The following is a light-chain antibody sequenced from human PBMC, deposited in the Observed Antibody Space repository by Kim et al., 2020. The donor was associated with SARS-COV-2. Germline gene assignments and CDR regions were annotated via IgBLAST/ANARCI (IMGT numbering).Light chain of an antibody. CDR3: QQYNSYPLT. V-gene: IGKV1-5*03. CDR1: QSIGSW. Sequence: AAVGDRVTITCRASQSIGSWLTWYQQEPGKAPCLLIYKASSLESGVPSRFSGSGSGTEFTLTISSLQPGDSASYYCQQYNSYPLTFGGGTKVDIK. J-gene: IGKJ4*01. CDR2: KAS.